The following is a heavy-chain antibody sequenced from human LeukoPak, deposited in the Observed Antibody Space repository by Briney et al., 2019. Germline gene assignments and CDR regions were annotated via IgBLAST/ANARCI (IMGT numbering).Heavy chain of an antibody. CDR2: IRNKANSYTT. CDR1: GFTFSDPY. D-gene: IGHD2-2*01. J-gene: IGHJ4*02. CDR3: ARYQLPVRYFDY. V-gene: IGHV3-72*01. Sequence: GGSLRLSCAASGFTFSDPYMDWIRQGPGRGLEWVARIRNKANSYTTEYAASVEGRFSISRDDSKNSLYLQMNSLKTEDTAVYYCARYQLPVRYFDYWGQGTLVTVFS.